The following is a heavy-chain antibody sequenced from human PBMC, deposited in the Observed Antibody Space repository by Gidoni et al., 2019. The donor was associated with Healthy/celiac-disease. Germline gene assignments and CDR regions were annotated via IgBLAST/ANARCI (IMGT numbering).Heavy chain of an antibody. D-gene: IGHD6-13*01. CDR2: ISYDGSNK. V-gene: IGHV3-30*18. Sequence: VKLGESGGGVVQPGPSLRLSCAASGFTFSSYGMHGVRQAPGKGLEWVAVISYDGSNKYYADSVKGRFTISRDNSKNTLYLQMNSLRGEDTAVYYCAKLGIAAGFYWGQGTLVTVSS. CDR3: AKLGIAAGFY. CDR1: GFTFSSYG. J-gene: IGHJ4*02.